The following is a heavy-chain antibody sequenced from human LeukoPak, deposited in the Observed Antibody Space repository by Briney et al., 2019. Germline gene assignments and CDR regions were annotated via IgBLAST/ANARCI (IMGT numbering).Heavy chain of an antibody. CDR3: ARGGWSLDY. D-gene: IGHD6-19*01. V-gene: IGHV4-59*11. J-gene: IGHJ4*02. CDR1: GDFISSHY. CDR2: IHNNGAT. Sequence: SETLSLTCTVSGDFISSHYWSWIRQTPGKGLEWVGYIHNNGATNYNPSLKSRITTSLDTSKNQFSLKLNSVTAADTAVYYCARGGWSLDYWGQGTLVTVSS.